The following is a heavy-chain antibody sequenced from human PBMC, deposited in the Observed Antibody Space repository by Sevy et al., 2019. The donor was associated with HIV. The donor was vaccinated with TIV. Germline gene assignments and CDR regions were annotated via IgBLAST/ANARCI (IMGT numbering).Heavy chain of an antibody. D-gene: IGHD2-15*01. CDR1: GFTFSSYA. CDR2: ISYDGSNK. Sequence: GGCLRLSCAASGFTFSSYAMHWVRQAPGKGLEWVAVISYDGSNKYYADSVKGRFTISRDNSKNTLYLQMNSLRAEDTAVYYCARELYSYCSGGSCAARGYFDYWGQGTLVTVSS. CDR3: ARELYSYCSGGSCAARGYFDY. V-gene: IGHV3-30-3*01. J-gene: IGHJ4*02.